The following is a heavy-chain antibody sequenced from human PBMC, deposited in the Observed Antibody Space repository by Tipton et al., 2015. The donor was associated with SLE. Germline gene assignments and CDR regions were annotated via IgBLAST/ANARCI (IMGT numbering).Heavy chain of an antibody. CDR3: AREMSGSGWSPDY. J-gene: IGHJ4*02. CDR1: GFTFSSYW. V-gene: IGHV3-7*03. D-gene: IGHD6-19*01. Sequence: SLRLSCAASGFTFSSYWMSWVRQAPGKGLEWVANIKQDGSEKYYVDSVKGRFTISRDNAKNSLYLQMNSLRAEDTAVYYCAREMSGSGWSPDYWGQGTLVTVSS. CDR2: IKQDGSEK.